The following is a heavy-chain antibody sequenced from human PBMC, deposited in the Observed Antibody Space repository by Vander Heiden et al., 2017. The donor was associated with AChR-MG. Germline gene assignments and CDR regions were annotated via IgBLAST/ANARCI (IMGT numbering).Heavy chain of an antibody. CDR3: ARVYTAAAGTSDY. CDR2: ISGDGGTI. D-gene: IGHD6-13*01. V-gene: IGHV3-11*01. J-gene: IGHJ4*02. Sequence: SGFTFSDYYMSWTRQAPGKGLEWVSYISGDGGTISYGDAVKGRFTVSRDNAKNSLYLQMNSLRADDTAVYYCARVYTAAAGTSDYWGQGTLVTVSS. CDR1: GFTFSDYY.